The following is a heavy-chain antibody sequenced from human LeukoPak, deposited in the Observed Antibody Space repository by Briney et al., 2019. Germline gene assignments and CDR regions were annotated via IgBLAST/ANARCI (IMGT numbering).Heavy chain of an antibody. D-gene: IGHD3/OR15-3a*01. CDR3: ATEGGPGLGENWFDP. V-gene: IGHV1-58*02. J-gene: IGHJ5*02. Sequence: SVKVSCKASGYTFTSYGISWVRQARGQRLEWMGEIIVGSGNTKYAQKFQQRVTITRDRATNTVYMELSSLRSEDTAIYYCATEGGPGLGENWFDPWGQGTLVTVSS. CDR1: GYTFTSYG. CDR2: IIVGSGNT.